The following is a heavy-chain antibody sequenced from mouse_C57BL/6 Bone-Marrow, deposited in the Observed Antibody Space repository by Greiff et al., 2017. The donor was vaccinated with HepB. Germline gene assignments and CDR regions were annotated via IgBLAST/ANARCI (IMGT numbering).Heavy chain of an antibody. Sequence: EVKVVESGGGLVQPGGSLSLSCAASGFTFTDYYMSWVRQPPGKALEWLGFIRNKANGYTTEYSASVKGRITISRDNSQSILYLQMNALRAEDSATYYCARSPHYGSSFFDYWGQGTTLTVSS. CDR1: GFTFTDYY. D-gene: IGHD1-1*01. J-gene: IGHJ2*01. CDR2: IRNKANGYTT. V-gene: IGHV7-3*01. CDR3: ARSPHYGSSFFDY.